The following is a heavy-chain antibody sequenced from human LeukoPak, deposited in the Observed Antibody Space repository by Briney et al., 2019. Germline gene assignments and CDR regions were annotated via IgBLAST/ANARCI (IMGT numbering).Heavy chain of an antibody. CDR3: GRWNDNYRAFDY. CDR1: GGSFSGYY. V-gene: IGHV4-34*01. D-gene: IGHD1-1*01. J-gene: IGHJ4*02. CDR2: INHSGST. Sequence: SETLSLTCAVYGGSFSGYYWSWIRQPPGKGLEWIGEINHSGSTNYNPSLKSRVTISVDTSKNQFSLKLTSVTAADTAVYFCGRWNDNYRAFDYWGQGTRFPVSS.